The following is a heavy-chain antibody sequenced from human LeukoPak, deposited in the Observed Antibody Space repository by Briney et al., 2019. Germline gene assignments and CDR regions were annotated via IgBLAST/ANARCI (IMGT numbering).Heavy chain of an antibody. Sequence: GGSLRLSCAASGFTVSSNYMSWVRQAPGKGLEWVSVIYSGGSTYYADSAKGRFTISRDNSKNTLYLEMNSLSPDDTAVYYCARGVEPLAANTLAYWGQGTLVTVSS. CDR3: ARGVEPLAANTLAY. D-gene: IGHD1-14*01. V-gene: IGHV3-53*01. CDR2: IYSGGST. J-gene: IGHJ4*02. CDR1: GFTVSSNY.